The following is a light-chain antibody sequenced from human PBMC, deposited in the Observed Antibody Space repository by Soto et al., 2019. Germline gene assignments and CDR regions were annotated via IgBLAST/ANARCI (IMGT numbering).Light chain of an antibody. Sequence: AIQLTQSPSSLSASVGDTVTITCRASQGISSALAWYQHKSGKAPKSLIYDASTLESGVPSRFSGSGSGTDFTLNISSLQAEDFATYYCQQFNSYPLTFGGGTRVEIK. V-gene: IGKV1-13*02. CDR3: QQFNSYPLT. CDR2: DAS. CDR1: QGISSA. J-gene: IGKJ4*01.